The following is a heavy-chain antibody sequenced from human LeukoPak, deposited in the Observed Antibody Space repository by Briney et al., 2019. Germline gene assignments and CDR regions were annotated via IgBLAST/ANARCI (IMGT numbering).Heavy chain of an antibody. J-gene: IGHJ5*02. CDR2: ISSGSSYI. Sequence: GGSLRLSCAASGFTFSSYSMNWVRQAPGKGLEGVSSISSGSSYIYYADSVKGRFTISRDNAKSSLYLQMDSLRAEDAAVYYCAREPQHYYDSSGYYFWFDPWGQGTLVTVSS. CDR1: GFTFSSYS. CDR3: AREPQHYYDSSGYYFWFDP. V-gene: IGHV3-21*01. D-gene: IGHD3-22*01.